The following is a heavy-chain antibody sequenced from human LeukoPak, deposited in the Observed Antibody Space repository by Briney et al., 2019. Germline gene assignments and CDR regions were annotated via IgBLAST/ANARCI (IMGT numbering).Heavy chain of an antibody. CDR3: ARDRISVSDPPNWFDP. CDR2: IYHSGKT. CDR1: GYSIISGYC. J-gene: IGHJ5*02. Sequence: NPSETLSLTCKVSGYSIISGYCWGWIRQPPGKGLEWIGSIYHSGKTYYNPSLKSRVTISVETSKNQFSLKLSSMTAADTAVYYCARDRISVSDPPNWFDPWGQGTLVTVSS. V-gene: IGHV4-38-2*02. D-gene: IGHD6-19*01.